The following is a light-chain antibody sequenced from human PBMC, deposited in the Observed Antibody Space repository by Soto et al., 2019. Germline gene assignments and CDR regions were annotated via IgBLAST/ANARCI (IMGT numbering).Light chain of an antibody. Sequence: EIVVTQSPATLSVSPGERVTLSCRASQSVSSSLAWYQHRPGQAPRLLIYDTSTRAAGIAARFSGSGSGTEFTLTISSLQSEDSAVYYCQQYVQWPPGAFGQGTTVEIK. CDR3: QQYVQWPPGA. CDR1: QSVSSS. J-gene: IGKJ1*01. CDR2: DTS. V-gene: IGKV3-15*01.